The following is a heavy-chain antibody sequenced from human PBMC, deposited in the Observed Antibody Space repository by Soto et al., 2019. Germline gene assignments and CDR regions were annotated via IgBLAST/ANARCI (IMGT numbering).Heavy chain of an antibody. J-gene: IGHJ4*02. CDR3: AKETSSGPLDY. Sequence: QVQLVESGGGVVQPGRSLRLSCAASGFTFSSYGMHWVRQAPGKGLEWVAVISYDGSNKYYADSVKGRFTISRDNSKNMLYLQMNSLRAEDTAVYYCAKETSSGPLDYWGQGTLVTVSS. CDR1: GFTFSSYG. V-gene: IGHV3-30*18. D-gene: IGHD6-6*01. CDR2: ISYDGSNK.